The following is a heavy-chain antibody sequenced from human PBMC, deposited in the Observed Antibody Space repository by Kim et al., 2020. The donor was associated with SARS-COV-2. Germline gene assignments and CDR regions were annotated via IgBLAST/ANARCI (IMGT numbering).Heavy chain of an antibody. Sequence: GGSLRLSCAASGFTFSSYAMHWVRQAPGKGLEWVAVISNDGSNKYYADSVKGRFPTPRDNSKNTLYLQMNSLRAEDTAVYYCARGEGDSYGTYYYYGMDVWGQGTTVTVSS. CDR2: ISNDGSNK. CDR3: ARGEGDSYGTYYYYGMDV. V-gene: IGHV3-30-3*01. J-gene: IGHJ6*02. D-gene: IGHD5-18*01. CDR1: GFTFSSYA.